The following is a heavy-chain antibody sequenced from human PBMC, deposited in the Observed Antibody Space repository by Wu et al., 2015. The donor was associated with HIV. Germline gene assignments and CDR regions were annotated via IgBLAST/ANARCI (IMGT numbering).Heavy chain of an antibody. CDR1: GYTFTGYY. D-gene: IGHD3-3*01. J-gene: IGHJ6*03. Sequence: QVQLVQSGAEVKKPGASVKVSCKASGYTFTGYYMHWVRQAPGQGLEWMGWINPNSGGTNYAQKFQGRVTMTRDTSISTAYMELSRLRSDDTAVYYCAREGTIFGVVIISYYYYMDVWGKGTTVTVSS. CDR2: INPNSGGT. V-gene: IGHV1-2*02. CDR3: AREGTIFGVVIISYYYYMDV.